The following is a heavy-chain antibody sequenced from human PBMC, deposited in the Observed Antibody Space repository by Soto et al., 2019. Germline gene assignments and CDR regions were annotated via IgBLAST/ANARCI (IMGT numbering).Heavy chain of an antibody. CDR2: IIPIFGTA. CDR1: GGTFSSYA. V-gene: IGHV1-69*06. D-gene: IGHD3-22*01. J-gene: IGHJ4*02. CDR3: ASRPLNYYDSSGYLGI. Sequence: KVSCKASGGTFSSYAISWVRQAPGQGLEWMGGIIPIFGTANYAQKFQGRVTITADKSTSTAYMELSSLRSEDTAVYYCASRPLNYYDSSGYLGIWGQGTLVTVSS.